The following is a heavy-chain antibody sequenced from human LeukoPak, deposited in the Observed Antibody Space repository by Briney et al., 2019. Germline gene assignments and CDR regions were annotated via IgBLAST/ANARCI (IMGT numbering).Heavy chain of an antibody. CDR2: IKSKTDGGTT. CDR3: TTGWVAGSYYFDY. V-gene: IGHV3-15*01. Sequence: TGGSLRLSCVVSGLTFSNAWMNWVRQAPGKGLEWVGSIKSKTDGGTTDYAAPVKGRFTISRDDAKNTLYLQINSLKTEDTAVYYFTTGWVAGSYYFDYWGQGTLVTVSS. CDR1: GLTFSNAW. D-gene: IGHD6-19*01. J-gene: IGHJ4*02.